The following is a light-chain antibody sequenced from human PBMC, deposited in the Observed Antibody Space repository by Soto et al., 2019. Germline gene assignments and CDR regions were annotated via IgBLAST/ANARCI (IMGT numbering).Light chain of an antibody. V-gene: IGKV1-39*01. CDR3: QQSHTLPFT. CDR1: QPISDY. CDR2: TSS. J-gene: IGKJ4*01. Sequence: DIQMTQSPSSLSASVGDRVTITCRTSQPISDYLNWYQQKPGKAPSLLIYTSSNLQRGVPSRFSGGGSGTEFSLTISSLRLEDFATYFCQQSHTLPFTFGGGTKVDIK.